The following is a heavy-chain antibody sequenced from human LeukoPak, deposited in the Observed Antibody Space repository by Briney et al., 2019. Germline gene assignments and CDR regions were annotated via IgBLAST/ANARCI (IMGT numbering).Heavy chain of an antibody. D-gene: IGHD4/OR15-4a*01. V-gene: IGHV3-21*01. CDR1: GFTFDDYG. J-gene: IGHJ4*02. CDR3: ARDLRMGAY. CDR2: ISSSSSYI. Sequence: PGGSLRLSCAASGFTFDDYGMSWVRQAPGKGLEWVSSISSSSSYIYYADSVKGRFTISRDNAKNSLYLQMNSLRAEDTAVYYCARDLRMGAYWGQGTLVTVSS.